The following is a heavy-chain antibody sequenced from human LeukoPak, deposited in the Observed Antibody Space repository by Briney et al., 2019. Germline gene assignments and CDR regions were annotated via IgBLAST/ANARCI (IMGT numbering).Heavy chain of an antibody. CDR1: RISLTSYW. CDR3: ARESEAAGTYYLDH. CDR2: INRDGSST. D-gene: IGHD6-25*01. V-gene: IGHV3-74*03. J-gene: IGHJ4*02. Sequence: GGSLRLSCAGSRISLTSYWIHWVRQAPGKGLVWVSRINRDGSSTEYADSVKGRFTISRDNAENTVYLQLNSLRVEDTAVYYCARESEAAGTYYLDHWGQGNLVTVSS.